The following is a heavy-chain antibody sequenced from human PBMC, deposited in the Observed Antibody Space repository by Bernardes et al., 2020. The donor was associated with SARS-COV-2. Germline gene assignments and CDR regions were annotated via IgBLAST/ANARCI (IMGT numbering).Heavy chain of an antibody. J-gene: IGHJ4*02. D-gene: IGHD3-9*01. CDR1: GFSFSTHA. CDR3: ASPRVDFDWLLPLDY. V-gene: IGHV3-30-3*01. CDR2: TSYDGDNK. Sequence: GSLRLSCAASGFSFSTHAMHWVRRAPGKGLEWVAVTSYDGDNKYYADSVKGRFTISRDNSMNTLYLEMNSLTPEDTAVYYCASPRVDFDWLLPLDYWGRGTLVTVSS.